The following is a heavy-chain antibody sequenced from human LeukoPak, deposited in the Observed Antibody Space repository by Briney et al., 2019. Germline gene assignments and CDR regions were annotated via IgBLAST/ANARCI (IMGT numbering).Heavy chain of an antibody. CDR2: INHSGST. Sequence: SETLSLTCAVYGGSFSGYYWSWIRQPPGKGLEWIGEINHSGSTNYNPSLKSRVTISVDTSKNQFSLKLSSVTAADTAVYYCARGYSSSWYRSAWNWFDPWGQGTLVTVSS. D-gene: IGHD6-13*01. CDR3: ARGYSSSWYRSAWNWFDP. CDR1: GGSFSGYY. J-gene: IGHJ5*02. V-gene: IGHV4-34*01.